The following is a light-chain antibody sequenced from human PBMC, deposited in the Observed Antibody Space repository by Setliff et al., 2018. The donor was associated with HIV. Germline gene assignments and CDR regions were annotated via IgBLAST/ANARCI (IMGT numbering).Light chain of an antibody. CDR2: DVS. CDR3: CSYTSISTYV. V-gene: IGLV2-14*03. Sequence: QSALTQPASVSGSPGQSNTISCTGTSSDVGRYNYVSWYQQHPGKTPKLIIYDVSKWPSGVSNRFSASKSGNTASLTISGLQAEDEADYYCCSYTSISTYVFGTGTKVTVL. J-gene: IGLJ1*01. CDR1: SSDVGRYNY.